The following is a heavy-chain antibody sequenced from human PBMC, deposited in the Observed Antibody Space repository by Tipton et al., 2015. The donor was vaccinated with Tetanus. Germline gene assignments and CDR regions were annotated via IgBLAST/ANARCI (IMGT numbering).Heavy chain of an antibody. CDR2: LSGSGATT. CDR3: AKLFGSGTYYNYFDY. D-gene: IGHD3-10*01. J-gene: IGHJ4*02. CDR1: GFTFSSYA. Sequence: SLRLSCAASGFTFSSYAMTWVRQAPGKGLVWVSTLSGSGATTYYTDSVKGRFTISRDNSKNTLYLQMNSLSADDTAVYYCAKLFGSGTYYNYFDYWGQGTLVTVSS. V-gene: IGHV3-23*01.